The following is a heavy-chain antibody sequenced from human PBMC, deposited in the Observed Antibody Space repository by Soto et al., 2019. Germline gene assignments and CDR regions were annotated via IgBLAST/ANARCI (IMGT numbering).Heavy chain of an antibody. CDR2: ISSSSSYI. V-gene: IGHV3-21*04. CDR3: ARDRTREVVLEN. D-gene: IGHD2-15*01. CDR1: GFAFISYS. Sequence: KPWGSLRLSCAASGFAFISYSMNCFRQAPGKGLEWVSSISSSSSYIYYADSVKGRFTISRDNAKNSLYLQMNSLRAEDTAVYYCARDRTREVVLENWGQGTLVTSPQ. J-gene: IGHJ4*02.